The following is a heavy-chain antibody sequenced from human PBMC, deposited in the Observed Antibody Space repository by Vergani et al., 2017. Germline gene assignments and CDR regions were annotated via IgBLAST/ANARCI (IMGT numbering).Heavy chain of an antibody. CDR3: ARGETRTDWFDP. J-gene: IGHJ5*02. D-gene: IGHD3/OR15-3a*01. Sequence: QVQLQESGPGLVKPSETLSLTCTVSGDSISSRNCYWTWIRQTAERRLEWMGRVYPSGTTNYNPSLNGRVTIFVDKSKNLLSLRLNSVTAADTAVYYCARGETRTDWFDPWGQGTLVTVSS. CDR1: GDSISSRNCY. CDR2: VYPSGTT. V-gene: IGHV4-61*02.